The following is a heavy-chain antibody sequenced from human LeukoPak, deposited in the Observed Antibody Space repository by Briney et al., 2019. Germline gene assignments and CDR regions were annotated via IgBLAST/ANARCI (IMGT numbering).Heavy chain of an antibody. Sequence: GRSLRLSCAASGFTFSSYAMHWVRQAPGKGLEWVAVISYDGSNEYYADSVKGRFTISRDNSKNTLYLQMNSLRAEDTAVYYCARADIVATTIDYWGQGTLVTVSS. CDR3: ARADIVATTIDY. V-gene: IGHV3-30-3*01. J-gene: IGHJ4*02. CDR2: ISYDGSNE. D-gene: IGHD5-12*01. CDR1: GFTFSSYA.